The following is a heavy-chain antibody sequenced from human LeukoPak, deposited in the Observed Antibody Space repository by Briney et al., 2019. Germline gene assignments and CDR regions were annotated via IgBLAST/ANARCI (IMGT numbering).Heavy chain of an antibody. CDR2: IVPSDSYI. D-gene: IGHD3-10*01. CDR1: GYSFTSNW. V-gene: IGHV5-10-1*01. J-gene: IGHJ5*02. CDR3: ARGKDYGSGSQNWFDP. Sequence: GDPLKLSCKGSGYSFTSNWITWVRQMPGKGLEWMGRIVPSDSYINYSPSFQGHVTITADKSIGTAYLKWSRLKASDTDMYYCARGKDYGSGSQNWFDPWGQGTLVTVSS.